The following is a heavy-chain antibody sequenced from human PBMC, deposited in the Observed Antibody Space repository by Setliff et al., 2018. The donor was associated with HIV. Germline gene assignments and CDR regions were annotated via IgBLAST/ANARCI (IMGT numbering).Heavy chain of an antibody. D-gene: IGHD3-22*01. CDR3: ARLGDSFDSSGYYYSAEYFQH. CDR1: GYTFTDYY. V-gene: IGHV5-51*01. CDR2: IFPDDSDT. J-gene: IGHJ1*01. Sequence: GESLKISCKGSGYTFTDYYIGWVRQMPGKGLEWMGIIFPDDSDTTYSSSFQGQVTTSADKSINTAYLQWSSLKASDTAMYYCARLGDSFDSSGYYYSAEYFQHWGQGTLVTVSS.